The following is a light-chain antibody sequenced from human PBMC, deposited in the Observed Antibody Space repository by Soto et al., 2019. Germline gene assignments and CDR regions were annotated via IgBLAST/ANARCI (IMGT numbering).Light chain of an antibody. CDR1: QSVSSI. J-gene: IGKJ1*01. CDR3: QQYTNWPPMT. CDR2: GAS. Sequence: EIVMTQSPATLSVSPVERATLSFRASQSVSSILAWYQQKPGQAPRLLIYGASTRATGIPARFSGSGSGTEFTLNISSLQSEDFAVYYCQQYTNWPPMTFGQGTKVDTK. V-gene: IGKV3-15*01.